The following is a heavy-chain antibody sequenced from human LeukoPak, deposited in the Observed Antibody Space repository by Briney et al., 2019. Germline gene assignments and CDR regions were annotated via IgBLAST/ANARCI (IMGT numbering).Heavy chain of an antibody. V-gene: IGHV3-53*05. CDR2: IYSGGST. D-gene: IGHD2-15*01. Sequence: GGSLRLSCAASGFTVSSNYMSWVRQAPGKGLEWVSVIYSGGSTYYADSVKGRFTISRDNSKNTLYLQMNSLRPEDTAVYYCARGIIVVVAATSNWFDPWGQGTLVTVSS. CDR1: GFTVSSNY. J-gene: IGHJ5*02. CDR3: ARGIIVVVAATSNWFDP.